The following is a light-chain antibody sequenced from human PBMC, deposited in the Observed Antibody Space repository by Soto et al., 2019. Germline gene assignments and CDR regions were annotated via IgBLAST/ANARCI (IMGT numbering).Light chain of an antibody. J-gene: IGKJ3*01. CDR3: QQLYSYPFT. Sequence: DIQLTQSPSFLSASVGDRVTITGRASQGSSNHFAWYQQKPGKAPSLLIYHASTLQSVVPSRFSGSQSGTEFTLTISSLQPEDFATYYCQQLYSYPFTFGPGTQVDVK. CDR1: QGSSNH. V-gene: IGKV1-9*01. CDR2: HAS.